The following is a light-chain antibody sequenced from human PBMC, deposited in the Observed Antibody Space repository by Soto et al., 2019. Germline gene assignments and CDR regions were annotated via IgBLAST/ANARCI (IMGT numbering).Light chain of an antibody. CDR2: DVS. CDR1: SSDVGGYNF. Sequence: QSALTQPASVSGSPGQSIAIACTGSSSDVGGYNFVSWYQQHPGKAPKLMIFDVSNRPSGVSDRFSGSKSGNTASLTISGLQAADEADYYCSSYSGSSTLVVFGGGTKLTVL. J-gene: IGLJ2*01. V-gene: IGLV2-14*03. CDR3: SSYSGSSTLVV.